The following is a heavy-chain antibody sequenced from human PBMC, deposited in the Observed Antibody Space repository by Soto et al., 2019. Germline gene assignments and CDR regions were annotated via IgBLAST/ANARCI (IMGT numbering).Heavy chain of an antibody. CDR3: ASQDYYYYYMDV. Sequence: QVQLVESGGGVVQPGRSLRLSCAASGFTFSSYGMHWVRQAPGKGLEWVAVIWYDGSNKYYADSVKGRFTISRDNSKNTLYLQMNSLRAEDTAVYYCASQDYYYYYMDVWGKGTTVTVSS. CDR1: GFTFSSYG. V-gene: IGHV3-33*01. J-gene: IGHJ6*03. CDR2: IWYDGSNK.